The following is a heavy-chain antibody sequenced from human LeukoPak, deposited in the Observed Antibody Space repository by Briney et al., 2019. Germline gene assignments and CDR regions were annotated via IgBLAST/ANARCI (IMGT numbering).Heavy chain of an antibody. CDR1: GYSISSGYY. D-gene: IGHD3-10*01. Sequence: SETLSLTCTVSGYSISSGYYWAWIRQPPGKGLQWIGNIYHSGNTYYNPSLKSRVSISVDTSKNQFSLRLSSVTAADTAVYYCARTLLWFGETWSYYFDYWGQGTLVTVSS. V-gene: IGHV4-38-2*02. J-gene: IGHJ4*02. CDR3: ARTLLWFGETWSYYFDY. CDR2: IYHSGNT.